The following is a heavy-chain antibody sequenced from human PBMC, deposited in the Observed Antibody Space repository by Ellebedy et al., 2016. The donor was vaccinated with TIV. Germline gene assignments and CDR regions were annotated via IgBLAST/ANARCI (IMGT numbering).Heavy chain of an antibody. CDR2: ISYDGSNQ. V-gene: IGHV3-30*18. D-gene: IGHD1-1*01. Sequence: GESLKISCAASGLTFSNYAMHWARQAPGKGLEWVAAISYDGSNQYYADPVRGRFTISRDNSKNTLYLQMNFLGPEDTAVYYCTKDLSWDDPEFFDSWGQGTLVTVSS. CDR1: GLTFSNYA. J-gene: IGHJ4*02. CDR3: TKDLSWDDPEFFDS.